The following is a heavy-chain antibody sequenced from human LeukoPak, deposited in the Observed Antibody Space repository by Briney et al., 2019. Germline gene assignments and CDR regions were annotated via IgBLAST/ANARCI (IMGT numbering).Heavy chain of an antibody. D-gene: IGHD1-26*01. CDR2: IYSSGTT. Sequence: SETLSLTCTVSSGSIRGYYWSWIRQSPGKGLEWIGYIYSSGTTNYNPSLKSRVTISVDSSKNQFSLRLNSVTAADTAVYYCGGGGGSYHQVHCVDPLGQGSL. V-gene: IGHV4-59*01. CDR3: GGGGGSYHQVHCVDP. CDR1: SGSIRGYY. J-gene: IGHJ5*01.